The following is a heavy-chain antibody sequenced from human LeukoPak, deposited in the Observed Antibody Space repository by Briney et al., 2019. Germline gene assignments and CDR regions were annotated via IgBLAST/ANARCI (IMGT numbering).Heavy chain of an antibody. D-gene: IGHD3-10*01. J-gene: IGHJ5*02. Sequence: PSETLSLTCAVSGGSISSGGYSWSWIRQPPGKGLEWIGYIYYSGSTNYNPSLKSRVTISVDTSKNQFSLKLSSVTAADTAVYYCARGPVVRGVINNWFDPWGQGTLVTVSS. V-gene: IGHV4-61*08. CDR3: ARGPVVRGVINNWFDP. CDR2: IYYSGST. CDR1: GGSISSGGYS.